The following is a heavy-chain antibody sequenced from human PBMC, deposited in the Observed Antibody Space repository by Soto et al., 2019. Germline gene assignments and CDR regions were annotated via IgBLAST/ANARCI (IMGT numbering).Heavy chain of an antibody. V-gene: IGHV4-39*01. Sequence: SETLSLTCTVSGGSISSSSYYWGWIRQPPGKGLEWIGSIYYSGSTYYNPSLKSRVTISVDTSKNQFSLKLSSVTAADTAVYYCARHVGDSSGYYYLGKESGHGYNWFDPWGQGTLVTVSS. CDR3: ARHVGDSSGYYYLGKESGHGYNWFDP. CDR2: IYYSGST. J-gene: IGHJ5*02. CDR1: GGSISSSSYY. D-gene: IGHD3-22*01.